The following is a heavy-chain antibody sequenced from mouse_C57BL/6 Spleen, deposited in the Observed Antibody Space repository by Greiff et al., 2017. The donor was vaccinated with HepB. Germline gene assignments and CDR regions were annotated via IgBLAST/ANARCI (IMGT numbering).Heavy chain of an antibody. D-gene: IGHD1-1*01. CDR3: ARGYYGSTYAMDY. Sequence: EVQLQQSGPELVKPGASVKISCKASGYTFTDYYMNWVKQSHGKSLEWIGDINPNNGGTSYNQKFKGKATLTVDKSSSTAYMELRSLTSEVSAVYYCARGYYGSTYAMDYWGQGTSVTVSS. J-gene: IGHJ4*01. CDR1: GYTFTDYY. V-gene: IGHV1-26*01. CDR2: INPNNGGT.